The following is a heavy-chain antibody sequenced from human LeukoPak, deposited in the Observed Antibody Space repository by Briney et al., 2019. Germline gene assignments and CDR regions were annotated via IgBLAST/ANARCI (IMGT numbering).Heavy chain of an antibody. Sequence: GRSLRLSCAASGFTVSSNYMSWVRQAPGKGLEWVSVIYSGGSTYYADSVKGRFTISRDNSKNTLYLQMNSLRAEDTAVYYCAREIREMATIRFDYWGQGTLVTVSS. V-gene: IGHV3-66*01. J-gene: IGHJ4*02. D-gene: IGHD5-12*01. CDR1: GFTVSSNY. CDR3: AREIREMATIRFDY. CDR2: IYSGGST.